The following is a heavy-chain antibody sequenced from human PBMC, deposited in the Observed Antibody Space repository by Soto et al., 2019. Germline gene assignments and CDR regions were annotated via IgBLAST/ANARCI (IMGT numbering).Heavy chain of an antibody. CDR1: VFTCSSNW. D-gene: IGHD1-1*01. CDR2: INNDWSAT. V-gene: IGHV3-74*01. CDR3: AAAPREPIVPY. J-gene: IGHJ4*01. Sequence: GRSPRLSCAAPVFTCSSNWMHCVRQSPGKRPVWVSRINNDWSATTYVDSVKGRFTICRDNAKNTLSLQMNNLRAEDTGVYYFAAAPREPIVPYWG.